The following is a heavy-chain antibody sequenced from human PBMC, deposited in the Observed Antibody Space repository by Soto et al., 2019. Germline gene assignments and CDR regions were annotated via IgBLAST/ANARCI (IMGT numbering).Heavy chain of an antibody. V-gene: IGHV3-9*01. CDR1: GFIFDDYA. CDR2: ISWNSGTI. CDR3: TKGRSTSCFAPVDY. D-gene: IGHD2-2*01. J-gene: IGHJ4*02. Sequence: EVQLVESGGGLVPPGRSLRLSCAASGFIFDDYAMHWVRQAPGKGLEWVSSISWNSGTIVYADSVKGRFTISRDNAKNSLYLQMNSLRTVDTAFYYCTKGRSTSCFAPVDYWGQGTLVTVSS.